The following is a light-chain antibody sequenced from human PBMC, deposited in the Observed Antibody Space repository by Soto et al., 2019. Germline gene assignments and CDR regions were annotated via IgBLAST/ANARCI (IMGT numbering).Light chain of an antibody. CDR2: DTS. Sequence: EIVLTQSPGTLSLSPGERATLSCRASQSVSSSSLAWYQQNPGQAPRLLIYDTSSRATGIPDRFSGSGSGTDFTLTINRLEPEDFAVYYCQQYGSSFRTFGQGTKVEIK. CDR3: QQYGSSFRT. J-gene: IGKJ1*01. CDR1: QSVSSSS. V-gene: IGKV3-20*01.